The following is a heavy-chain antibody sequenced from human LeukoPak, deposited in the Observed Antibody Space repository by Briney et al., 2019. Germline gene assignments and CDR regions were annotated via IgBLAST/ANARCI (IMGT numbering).Heavy chain of an antibody. J-gene: IGHJ3*02. Sequence: GGSLRLSCAASGFTFSTYAMNWVRQAPGKGLEWVSSISSSSSYIYYADSVKGRFTISRDNANNSLYLQMNSLRAEDTAVYYCARDLPLIIMIPRAFNIWGKGKMVTVFS. CDR3: ARDLPLIIMIPRAFNI. CDR1: GFTFSTYA. V-gene: IGHV3-21*01. CDR2: ISSSSSYI. D-gene: IGHD3-22*01.